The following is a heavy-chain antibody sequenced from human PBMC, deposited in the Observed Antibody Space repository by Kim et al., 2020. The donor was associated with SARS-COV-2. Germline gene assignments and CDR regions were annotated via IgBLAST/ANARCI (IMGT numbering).Heavy chain of an antibody. Sequence: ASVKVSCKASGYTFTSYAMYWVRQAPGQGLEWMGWINTNTGNPTYAQGFTGRFVFSLDTSVSMAYLQISSLKAEDTAVYYCARVEEIVPAAAAHYWGQGTLVTVSS. V-gene: IGHV7-4-1*04. CDR3: ARVEEIVPAAAAHY. D-gene: IGHD2-2*01. J-gene: IGHJ4*02. CDR1: GYTFTSYA. CDR2: INTNTGNP.